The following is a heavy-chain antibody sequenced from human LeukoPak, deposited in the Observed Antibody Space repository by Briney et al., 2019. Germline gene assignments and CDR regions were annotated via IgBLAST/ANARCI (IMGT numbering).Heavy chain of an antibody. Sequence: GGSLRLSCAASGFTFSRYAMTWVRQAPGKGLDWVSGISSTGGSTYYADSVRGRFTISRDNSQNTLYLKMNSLRAEDTAIYYCAKSSTTVTSGWFDRWGQGTLVTVSS. CDR2: ISSTGGST. CDR1: GFTFSRYA. CDR3: AKSSTTVTSGWFDR. D-gene: IGHD4-17*01. J-gene: IGHJ5*02. V-gene: IGHV3-23*01.